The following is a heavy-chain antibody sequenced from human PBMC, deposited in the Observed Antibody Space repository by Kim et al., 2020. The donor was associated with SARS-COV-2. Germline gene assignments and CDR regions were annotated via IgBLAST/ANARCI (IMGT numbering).Heavy chain of an antibody. D-gene: IGHD3-3*01. CDR2: INPNSGGT. CDR3: ARAPGYDFWSGYSPAY. J-gene: IGHJ4*02. V-gene: IGHV1-2*06. Sequence: ASVKVSCKASGYTFTGYYMHWVRQAPGQGLEWMGRINPNSGGTNYAQKFQGRVTMTRDTSISTAYMELSRLRSDDTAVYYCARAPGYDFWSGYSPAYWGQGTLVTVSS. CDR1: GYTFTGYY.